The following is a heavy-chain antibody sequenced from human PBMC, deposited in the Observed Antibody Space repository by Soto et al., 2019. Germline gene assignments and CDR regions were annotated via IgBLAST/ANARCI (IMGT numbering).Heavy chain of an antibody. Sequence: ASVKVSCKVSGYTLTELSMHWVRQAPGKGLEWMGGFDPEDGETIYAQKFQGRVTMTEDTSTDTAYMELSSLRSEDMAVYYCATSTYSGYDFSGLDYWGQGTLVTVSS. CDR3: ATSTYSGYDFSGLDY. V-gene: IGHV1-24*01. CDR2: FDPEDGET. D-gene: IGHD5-12*01. CDR1: GYTLTELS. J-gene: IGHJ4*02.